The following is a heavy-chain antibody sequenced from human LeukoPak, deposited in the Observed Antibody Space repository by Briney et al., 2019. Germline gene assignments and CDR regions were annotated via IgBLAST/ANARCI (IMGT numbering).Heavy chain of an antibody. CDR3: ARSSVPYYYYNYYMDV. Sequence: SVKVSCKASGGTFSSYAISWVRQAPGQGLEWMGGIIPIFGTANYAQKFQGRVTITADKSTSTAYMELSSLRSEDTAVYYCARSSVPYYYYNYYMDVWGKGTTVTVSS. CDR2: IIPIFGTA. CDR1: GGTFSSYA. J-gene: IGHJ6*03. D-gene: IGHD3-22*01. V-gene: IGHV1-69*06.